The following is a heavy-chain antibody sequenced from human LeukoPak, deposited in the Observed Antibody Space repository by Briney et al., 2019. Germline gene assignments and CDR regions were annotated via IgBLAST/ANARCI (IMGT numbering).Heavy chain of an antibody. CDR2: TKIKTDDGTP. Sequence: GGSLRLSCAASGFTFSNAWMNGMGWVRQAPWKGLEWVGLTKIKTDDGTPDYAALVKGIFTISRDNSKNTVYLEMNSLETEDTAVYYCISGGGTADYWGQGTLVSVSS. V-gene: IGHV3-15*01. CDR3: ISGGGTADY. D-gene: IGHD1-1*01. J-gene: IGHJ4*02. CDR1: GFTFSNAW.